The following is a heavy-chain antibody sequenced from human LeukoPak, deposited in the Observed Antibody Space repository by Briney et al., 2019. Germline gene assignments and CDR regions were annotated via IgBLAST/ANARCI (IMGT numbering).Heavy chain of an antibody. CDR1: GFTFSSYS. CDR3: ARDPPHYYDSSGYLDY. D-gene: IGHD3-22*01. Sequence: PGGSLRLSCAASGFTFSSYSMNWVRQAPGKGLEWVSYISSSSSTIYYADSVKGRFTISRDNSKNTLYLQMNSLRAEDTAVYYCARDPPHYYDSSGYLDYWGQGTLVTVSS. J-gene: IGHJ4*02. CDR2: ISSSSSTI. V-gene: IGHV3-48*01.